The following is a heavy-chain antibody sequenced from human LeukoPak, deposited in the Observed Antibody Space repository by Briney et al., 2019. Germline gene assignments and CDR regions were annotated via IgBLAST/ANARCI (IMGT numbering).Heavy chain of an antibody. J-gene: IGHJ3*02. CDR1: GFSFRSYE. Sequence: PGGSLRLSCAASGFSFRSYEMNWVRQAPGKGLEWISYISSGGDSVSYTDSVKGRFTISRDNAKNSLYLQLNSLRAEDTGIYYCGSETEASSLSSFDIWGESTSDPLSS. V-gene: IGHV3-48*03. D-gene: IGHD2-2*01. CDR3: GSETEASSLSSFDI. CDR2: ISSGGDSV.